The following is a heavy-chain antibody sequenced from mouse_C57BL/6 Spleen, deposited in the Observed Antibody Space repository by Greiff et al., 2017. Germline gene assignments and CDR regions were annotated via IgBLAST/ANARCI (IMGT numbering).Heavy chain of an antibody. V-gene: IGHV1-64*01. CDR1: GYTFTSYW. Sequence: VQLQQPGAELVKPGASVKLSCKASGYTFTSYWMHWVKQRPGQGLEWIGMIHPNSGSTNYNEKFKSKATLTVDKSSSTAYMQLSSLTSEDSAVYYCADEGLGAWFAYWGQGTLVTVSA. J-gene: IGHJ3*01. CDR2: IHPNSGST. CDR3: ADEGLGAWFAY.